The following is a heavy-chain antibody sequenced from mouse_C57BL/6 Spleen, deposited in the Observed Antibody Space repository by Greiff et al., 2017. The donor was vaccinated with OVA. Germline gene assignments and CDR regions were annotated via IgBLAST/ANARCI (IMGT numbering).Heavy chain of an antibody. D-gene: IGHD2-12*01. J-gene: IGHJ1*03. CDR3: ARGPRRYFDV. CDR1: GYTFTDYY. V-gene: IGHV1-76*01. CDR2: IYPGSGNT. Sequence: QVHVKQSGAELVRPGASVKLSCKASGYTFTDYYINWVKQRPGQGLEWIARIYPGSGNTYYNEKFKGKATLTAEKSSSTAYMQLSSLTSEDSAVYFCARGPRRYFDVWGTGTTVTVSS.